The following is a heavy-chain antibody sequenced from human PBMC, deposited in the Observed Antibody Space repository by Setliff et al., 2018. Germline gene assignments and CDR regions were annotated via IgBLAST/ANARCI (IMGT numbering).Heavy chain of an antibody. J-gene: IGHJ6*03. CDR3: ARMSGFQYIDV. D-gene: IGHD3-3*01. CDR1: GASISSDGYY. V-gene: IGHV4-31*03. Sequence: PSETLSLTCIVSGASISSDGYYWSWIRQHPGKGLEWIGYIYYNGNTYYNPSLKSRVTISLDTSKNQFSLELSSVTAADTAVYYCARMSGFQYIDVWDKGTTVTVSS. CDR2: IYYNGNT.